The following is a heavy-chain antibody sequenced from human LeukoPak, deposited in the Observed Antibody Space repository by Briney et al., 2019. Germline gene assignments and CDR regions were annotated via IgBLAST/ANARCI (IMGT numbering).Heavy chain of an antibody. D-gene: IGHD3-10*01. J-gene: IGHJ4*02. CDR1: GFTFSNYN. CDR2: ISSSSAYI. CDR3: ARSMIRGVVYLDY. Sequence: GGSLRLSCAASGFTFSNYNINWVRQAPGKGLEWVSSISSSSAYIYYADSVKGRFTISRDNAKNSLYLQMNSLRAEDTAVYYCARSMIRGVVYLDYWGQGTLVTASS. V-gene: IGHV3-21*01.